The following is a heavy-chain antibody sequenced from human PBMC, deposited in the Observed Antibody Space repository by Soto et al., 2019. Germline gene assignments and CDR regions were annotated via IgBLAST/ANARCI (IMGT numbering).Heavy chain of an antibody. V-gene: IGHV1-69*13. J-gene: IGHJ6*02. D-gene: IGHD1-26*01. CDR1: GGTFSSYA. CDR3: AEEKNYRGHYYYYGMDV. Sequence: SVKVSCKASGGTFSSYAISWVRQAPGQGLEWMGGIIPIFGTANYAQKFQGRVTITADESTSTAYMELSSLRSEDTAVYYCAEEKNYRGHYYYYGMDVWGQGTTVTVSS. CDR2: IIPIFGTA.